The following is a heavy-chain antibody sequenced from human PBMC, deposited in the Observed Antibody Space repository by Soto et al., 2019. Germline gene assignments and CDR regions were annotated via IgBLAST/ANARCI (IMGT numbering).Heavy chain of an antibody. CDR2: ISGSGGST. CDR3: AKDPLSYYDSSGYYSWFDP. Sequence: GGSLRLSCAASGFTFSSYAMSWVRQAPGKGLEWVSAISGSGGSTYYADSVKGRFTISRDNSKNTLYLQMNSLRAEDTAVYYCAKDPLSYYDSSGYYSWFDPWGQGTLVTVSS. J-gene: IGHJ5*02. D-gene: IGHD3-22*01. V-gene: IGHV3-23*01. CDR1: GFTFSSYA.